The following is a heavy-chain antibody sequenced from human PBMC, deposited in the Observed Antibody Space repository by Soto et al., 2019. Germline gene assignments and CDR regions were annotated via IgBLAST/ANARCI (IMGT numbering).Heavy chain of an antibody. Sequence: QLQLQESGPGLVKPSETLSLTCTVSGGSISSSSYYWGWIRQPPGKGLEWIGSIYYSGSTYYNPSRKSRVTISVDTSKNQFSLKLSSVTAADTAVYYCARHIVGATLHYFDYWGQGTLVTVSS. CDR1: GGSISSSSYY. CDR3: ARHIVGATLHYFDY. J-gene: IGHJ4*02. CDR2: IYYSGST. V-gene: IGHV4-39*01. D-gene: IGHD1-26*01.